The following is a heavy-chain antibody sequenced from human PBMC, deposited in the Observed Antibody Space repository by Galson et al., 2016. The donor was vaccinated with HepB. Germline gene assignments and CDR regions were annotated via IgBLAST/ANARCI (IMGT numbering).Heavy chain of an antibody. V-gene: IGHV3-30*04. CDR2: ISSDSSHK. CDR1: GFAFGVDT. J-gene: IGHJ4*02. CDR3: ARDIIGGLPDYFDY. D-gene: IGHD3-16*01. Sequence: SLRLSCAASGFAFGVDTMHWVRQAPGKGLEWVTVISSDSSHKYYADPVKGRFTISRDNSKDTLYLQMNSLRTEDTALYYCARDIIGGLPDYFDYWGQGTLVTVSS.